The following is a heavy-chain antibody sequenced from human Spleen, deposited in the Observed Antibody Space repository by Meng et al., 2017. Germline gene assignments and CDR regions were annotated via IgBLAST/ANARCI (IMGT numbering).Heavy chain of an antibody. CDR3: ARHERPATVTSDY. Sequence: KVSCKGSGYRFTNYWIGWVRQMPGKGLEWMGIIYPGDSDTRYSPSFQGQVTISADKSISTAYLQWRSLQASDTAMYYCARHERPATVTSDYWGQGTLVTVSS. J-gene: IGHJ4*02. V-gene: IGHV5-51*01. CDR2: IYPGDSDT. D-gene: IGHD4-11*01. CDR1: GYRFTNYW.